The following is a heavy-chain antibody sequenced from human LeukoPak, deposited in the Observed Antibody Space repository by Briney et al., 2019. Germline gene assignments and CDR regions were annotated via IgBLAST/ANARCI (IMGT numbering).Heavy chain of an antibody. D-gene: IGHD5-12*01. CDR3: ARDPGGYSGYDLAY. CDR1: GYTFTGYY. V-gene: IGHV1-69*13. CDR2: IIPIFGTA. Sequence: ASVKVSCKASGYTFTGYYMHWVRQAPGQGLEWMGGIIPIFGTANYAQKFQGRVTITADESTSTAYMELSSLRSEDTAVYYCARDPGGYSGYDLAYWGQGTLVTVSS. J-gene: IGHJ4*02.